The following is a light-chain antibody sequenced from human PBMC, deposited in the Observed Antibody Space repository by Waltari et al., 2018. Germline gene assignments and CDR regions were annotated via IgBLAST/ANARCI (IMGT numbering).Light chain of an antibody. V-gene: IGKV3-20*01. Sequence: EIVLTQSPGTLALSPGERVTLSCGASQMFVRSLAWYQQKPGQAPRPLIYDAFTRATGIADRFSGSGSGTDFSLTISRLDPEDFAVYYCQMYVRLPATFGQGTKVEIK. CDR3: QMYVRLPAT. J-gene: IGKJ1*01. CDR1: QMFVRS. CDR2: DAF.